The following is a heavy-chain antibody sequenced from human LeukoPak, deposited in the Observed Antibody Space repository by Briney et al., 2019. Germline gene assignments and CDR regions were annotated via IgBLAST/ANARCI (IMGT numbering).Heavy chain of an antibody. J-gene: IGHJ5*02. Sequence: ASVKVSCKASGYTFTSYDINWVRQATGQGLEWMGWMNPNSGNTGYAQKFQGRVTMTRNTSIRTAYMELSSLRSEDTAVYYCARANIYCSGGSCYSDWFDPWGQGTLVTVSS. CDR1: GYTFTSYD. CDR3: ARANIYCSGGSCYSDWFDP. D-gene: IGHD2-15*01. CDR2: MNPNSGNT. V-gene: IGHV1-8*01.